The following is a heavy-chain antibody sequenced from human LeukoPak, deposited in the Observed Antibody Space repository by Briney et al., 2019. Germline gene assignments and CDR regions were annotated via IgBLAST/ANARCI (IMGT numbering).Heavy chain of an antibody. CDR3: ARDYYDSSGYNGGTDY. Sequence: GGSLRLSCAASGFTFSRSDMNWVRQAPGKGLEWVSSISSSSSYIYYTDSLKGRFTISRDNAKNSLYLQMNSLRAEDTAVYYCARDYYDSSGYNGGTDYWGQGTLVTVSS. V-gene: IGHV3-21*01. J-gene: IGHJ4*02. CDR2: ISSSSSYI. CDR1: GFTFSRSD. D-gene: IGHD3-22*01.